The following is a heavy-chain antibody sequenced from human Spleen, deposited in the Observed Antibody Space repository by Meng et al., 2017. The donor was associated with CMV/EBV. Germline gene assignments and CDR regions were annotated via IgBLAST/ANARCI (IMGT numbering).Heavy chain of an antibody. V-gene: IGHV3-11*01. CDR1: GFTFSDYY. CDR3: AKDRTPDYGDYAGRKFDF. D-gene: IGHD4-17*01. J-gene: IGHJ4*02. CDR2: ISSSGSSI. Sequence: GESLKISCAASGFTFSDYYMSWIRQAPGKGLEWVSYISSSGSSIYYADSVKGRFTISRDNAKNSLYLQMNSLRPEDTAFYYCAKDRTPDYGDYAGRKFDFWGQGTLVTVSS.